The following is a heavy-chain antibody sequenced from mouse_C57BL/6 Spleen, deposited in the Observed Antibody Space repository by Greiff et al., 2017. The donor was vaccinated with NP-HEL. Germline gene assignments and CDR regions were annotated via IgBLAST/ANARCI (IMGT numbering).Heavy chain of an antibody. CDR2: INPNNGGT. Sequence: VQLQQSGPELVKPGASVKISCKASGYTFTDYYMNWVKQSHGKSLEWIGDINPNNGGTSYNQKFKGKATLTVDKSSSTAYMELRSLTSEDSAVYYCARTAQATLFDYWGQGTTLTVSS. V-gene: IGHV1-26*01. CDR3: ARTAQATLFDY. CDR1: GYTFTDYY. D-gene: IGHD3-2*02. J-gene: IGHJ2*01.